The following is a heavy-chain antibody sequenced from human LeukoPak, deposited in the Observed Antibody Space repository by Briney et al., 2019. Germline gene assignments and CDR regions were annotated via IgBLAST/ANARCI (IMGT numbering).Heavy chain of an antibody. Sequence: GGSLRLSCAASGFTFSSYAMHWVGQAPGKGLEGVAVISYDGSNKYYADSVKGRFTISRDNSKNTLYLQMNSLRAEDTAVYYCARDSAVVVITTAFDYWGQGTLVTVSS. CDR1: GFTFSSYA. CDR2: ISYDGSNK. D-gene: IGHD3-22*01. J-gene: IGHJ4*02. CDR3: ARDSAVVVITTAFDY. V-gene: IGHV3-30-3*01.